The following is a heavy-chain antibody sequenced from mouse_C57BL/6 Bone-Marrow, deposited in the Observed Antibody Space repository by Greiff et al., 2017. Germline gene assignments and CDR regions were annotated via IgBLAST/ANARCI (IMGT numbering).Heavy chain of an antibody. Sequence: QVQLQQSGAELARPGASVKLSCKASGYTFTSYGISWVKQRTGQGLEWIGEIYPRSGNTYYNEKFKGKATLTADKSSSTAYMEFRSLTSEDSAVYFCARWGLRRPYAMDYWGQGTSVTVSS. V-gene: IGHV1-81*01. CDR3: ARWGLRRPYAMDY. CDR2: IYPRSGNT. D-gene: IGHD2-2*01. CDR1: GYTFTSYG. J-gene: IGHJ4*01.